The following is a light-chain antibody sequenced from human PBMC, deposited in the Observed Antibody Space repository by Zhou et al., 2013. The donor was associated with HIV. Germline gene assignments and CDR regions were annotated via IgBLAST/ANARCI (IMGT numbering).Light chain of an antibody. V-gene: IGKV1-8*01. CDR3: QQYNSYPQIT. J-gene: IGKJ5*01. CDR1: QAISTY. Sequence: AIRMTQSPSSFSASTGDRVTITCRASQAISTYLAWYQQKPGKAPNLLIYAASTLQPGVPSRFSGSGSGTDFTLTISCLQSEDFATYYCQQYNSYPQITFGQGTRLEIK. CDR2: AAS.